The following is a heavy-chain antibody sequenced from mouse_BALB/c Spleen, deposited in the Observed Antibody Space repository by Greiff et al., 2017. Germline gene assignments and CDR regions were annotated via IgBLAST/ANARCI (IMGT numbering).Heavy chain of an antibody. CDR3: ARDYYGSSH. CDR1: GYTFTSYW. D-gene: IGHD1-1*01. J-gene: IGHJ3*01. V-gene: IGHV1-87*01. CDR2: IYPGDGDT. Sequence: QVQLQQSGAELARPGASVKLSCKASGYTFTSYWMQWVKQRPGQGLEWIGAIYPGDGDTRYTQKFKGKATLTADKSSSTAYMQLSSLASEDSAVYYCARDYYGSSHWGQGTLVTVSA.